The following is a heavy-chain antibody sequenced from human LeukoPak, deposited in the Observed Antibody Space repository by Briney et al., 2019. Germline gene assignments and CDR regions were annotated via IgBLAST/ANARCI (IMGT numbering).Heavy chain of an antibody. CDR3: ARQIVGATNFDY. CDR1: GGSVSSGSYY. Sequence: SETLSLTCTVPGGSVSSGSYYWSWIRQPPGKGLEWIGYIYYSGSTNYNPSLKSRVTISVDTSKNQFSLKLSSVTAADTAVYYCARQIVGATNFDYWGQGTLVTVSS. V-gene: IGHV4-61*01. J-gene: IGHJ4*02. CDR2: IYYSGST. D-gene: IGHD1-26*01.